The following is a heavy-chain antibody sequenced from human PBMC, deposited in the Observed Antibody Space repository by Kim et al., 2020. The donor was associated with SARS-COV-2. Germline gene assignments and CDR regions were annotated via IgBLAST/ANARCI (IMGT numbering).Heavy chain of an antibody. CDR3: ARERYRDASGWYPLAPNIDY. CDR2: INTNTGNP. CDR1: GGTFTSYA. Sequence: ASVKVSCKASGGTFTSYAMNWVRQAPGQGLEWMGWINTNTGNPTYAQGFTGRFVFSLDTSVSTAYLQISSLKAEDTAVYYCARERYRDASGWYPLAPNIDYWGQGTLVTVSS. J-gene: IGHJ4*02. D-gene: IGHD6-19*01. V-gene: IGHV7-4-1*02.